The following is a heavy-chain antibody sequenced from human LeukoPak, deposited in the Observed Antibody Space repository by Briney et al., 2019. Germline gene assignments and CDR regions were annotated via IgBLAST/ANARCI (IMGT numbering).Heavy chain of an antibody. V-gene: IGHV3-21*01. J-gene: IGHJ4*02. D-gene: IGHD2-15*01. CDR3: ARDVVARPPPSFDY. Sequence: GGSLRLSCAASGFTFSSYSMNWVRQAPGKGLEWVSSISSSSSYIYYADSVKGRFTISRDNAKNSLYPQMNSLRAEDTAVYYCARDVVARPPPSFDYWGQGTLVTVSS. CDR1: GFTFSSYS. CDR2: ISSSSSYI.